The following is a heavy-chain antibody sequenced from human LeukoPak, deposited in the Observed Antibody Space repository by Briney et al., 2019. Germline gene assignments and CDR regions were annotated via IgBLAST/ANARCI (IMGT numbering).Heavy chain of an antibody. Sequence: GGSLRLSCAASEFTFSSYAMNWVRQAPGKGLEWVSTISGSGGSTKYADSVKGRFTISRDNSKNTLYLQMNSLRADDTALYYCAKPSPGMVAVPFDYWGQGTLVTVSS. J-gene: IGHJ4*02. V-gene: IGHV3-23*01. CDR1: EFTFSSYA. D-gene: IGHD2-15*01. CDR3: AKPSPGMVAVPFDY. CDR2: ISGSGGST.